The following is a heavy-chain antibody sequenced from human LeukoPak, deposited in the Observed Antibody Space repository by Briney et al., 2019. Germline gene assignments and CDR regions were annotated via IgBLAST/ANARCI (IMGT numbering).Heavy chain of an antibody. D-gene: IGHD1-1*01. V-gene: IGHV3-48*03. Sequence: GGSLRLSCAASGFTFSSYEMNWVRQAPGKGLEWVSYISSSGSTTYYADSVKGRFTISRDNAKNSLYLQMNSLRAEDTAVYYCARDQETTAYYYYGMDVWGQGTTVTVSS. CDR2: ISSSGSTT. J-gene: IGHJ6*02. CDR1: GFTFSSYE. CDR3: ARDQETTAYYYYGMDV.